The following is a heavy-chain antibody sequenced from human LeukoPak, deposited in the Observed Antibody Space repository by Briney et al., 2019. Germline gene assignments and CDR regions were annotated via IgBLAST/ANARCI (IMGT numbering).Heavy chain of an antibody. V-gene: IGHV3-7*01. CDR2: IMKDGSTK. D-gene: IGHD2-21*02. CDR3: ARDRDFYVADI. Sequence: GGSLRLSCAGSGFTFSSYGMHWVRQALGKGLEWVANIMKDGSTKKYVDSVKGRFTISRDNAKNSLYLQMNSLRVEDTAVYYCARDRDFYVADIWGQGTQLIVSS. CDR1: GFTFSSYG. J-gene: IGHJ4*02.